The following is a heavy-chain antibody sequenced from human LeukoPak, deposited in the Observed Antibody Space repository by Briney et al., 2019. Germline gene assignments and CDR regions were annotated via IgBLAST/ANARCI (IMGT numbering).Heavy chain of an antibody. CDR3: ARGDSGYIDY. CDR2: TYYRSKWYN. J-gene: IGHJ4*02. Sequence: SQTLSLTCAISGDSVSSNSAAWSWIRQSPSRGLEWLGRTYYRSKWYNDYAASVRSRITINPDTSNNQFALQLKSVTPEDTAVYYCARGDSGYIDYWGQGTLVTVSS. V-gene: IGHV6-1*01. D-gene: IGHD3-22*01. CDR1: GDSVSSNSAA.